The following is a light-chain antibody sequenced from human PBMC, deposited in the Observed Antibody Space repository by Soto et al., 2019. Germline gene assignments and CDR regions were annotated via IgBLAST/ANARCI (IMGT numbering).Light chain of an antibody. V-gene: IGKV1-5*03. CDR2: KAS. CDR1: QSISSW. Sequence: DIPMTQSPSTLSASVGDRVTITCRASQSISSWLAWYQQKPGKAPKLLIYKASSLESGVPSRFSGSGSGTEVTLTISSLQPDDFATYYCQQYNSSPTFGQGTKVEIK. CDR3: QQYNSSPT. J-gene: IGKJ1*01.